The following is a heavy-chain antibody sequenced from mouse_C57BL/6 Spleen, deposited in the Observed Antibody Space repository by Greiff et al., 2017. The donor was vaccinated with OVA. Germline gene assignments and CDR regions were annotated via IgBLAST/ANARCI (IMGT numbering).Heavy chain of an antibody. V-gene: IGHV5-9-1*02. J-gene: IGHJ2*01. Sequence: EVKVVESGAGLVKPGGSLKLSCAASGFTFSSYAMSWVRQTPEKRLEWVAYISSGGDYIYYADTVKGRFTLSRDNARNTLYLQMSSLKSEDTAMYYCTRNETRTGPFDYWGQGTTLTVSS. CDR2: ISSGGDYI. D-gene: IGHD4-1*01. CDR3: TRNETRTGPFDY. CDR1: GFTFSSYA.